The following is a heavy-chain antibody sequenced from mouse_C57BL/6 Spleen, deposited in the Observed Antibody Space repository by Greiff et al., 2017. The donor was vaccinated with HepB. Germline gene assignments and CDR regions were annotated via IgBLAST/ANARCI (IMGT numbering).Heavy chain of an antibody. Sequence: VKLQQPGAELVRPGSSAKLSCKASGYTFTSYWMHWVKQRPIQGLEWIGNIDPSDSETHYNQKFKDKATLTVDKSSSTAYMQLSSLTSEDSAVYYCARSTVVYWYFDVWGTGTTVTVSS. V-gene: IGHV1-52*01. CDR2: IDPSDSET. CDR3: ARSTVVYWYFDV. CDR1: GYTFTSYW. J-gene: IGHJ1*03. D-gene: IGHD1-1*01.